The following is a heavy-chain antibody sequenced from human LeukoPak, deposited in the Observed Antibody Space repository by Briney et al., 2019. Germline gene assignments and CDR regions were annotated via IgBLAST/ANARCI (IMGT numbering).Heavy chain of an antibody. Sequence: GGSLRLSCAASGFTVSNNYMSWVRQAPGKGLEWVSVIYSGGSTYYADSVKGRFTISRDNSKNTLYLQMNSLRVEDTAVYYCARSELARYYYYYMDVWGKGTTVTVSS. D-gene: IGHD1-7*01. J-gene: IGHJ6*03. CDR1: GFTVSNNY. V-gene: IGHV3-66*02. CDR3: ARSELARYYYYYMDV. CDR2: IYSGGST.